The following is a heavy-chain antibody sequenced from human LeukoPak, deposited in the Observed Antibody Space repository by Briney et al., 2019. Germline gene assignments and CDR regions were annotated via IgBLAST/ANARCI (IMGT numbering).Heavy chain of an antibody. CDR1: GDSFSSVTDY. CDR3: ARDPAGP. CDR2: FHNSGTS. V-gene: IGHV4-61*01. Sequence: SETLSLTCTVSGDSFSSVTDYWAWIRQPPGKGLEWIGYFHNSGTSTYNPSLKSRVTISVDTSKNQFSLKLSSVTAADTAVYYCARDPAGPWGQGTLVTVSS. D-gene: IGHD3-10*01. J-gene: IGHJ5*02.